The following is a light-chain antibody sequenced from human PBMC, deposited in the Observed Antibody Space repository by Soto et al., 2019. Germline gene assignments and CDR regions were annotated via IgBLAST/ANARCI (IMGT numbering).Light chain of an antibody. CDR1: SSNPGAGYD. CDR3: QAYDYSLTASV. CDR2: GNR. Sequence: QAVVTQPPSVSGAPGQRATISCTGNSSNPGAGYDVHWYQQLPGAAPQLVIFGNRNRPSGVPERFSGSKSGTSASLAITGLQAEDEADYYCQAYDYSLTASVFGGGTQLTVL. V-gene: IGLV1-40*01. J-gene: IGLJ3*02.